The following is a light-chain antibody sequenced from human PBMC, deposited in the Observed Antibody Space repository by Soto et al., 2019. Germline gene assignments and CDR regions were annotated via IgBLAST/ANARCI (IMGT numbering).Light chain of an antibody. J-gene: IGKJ5*01. V-gene: IGKV3-15*01. Sequence: EIVMTQSPATLSVSPGERATLSCRASQSVTSNLAWYQQKPGQAPRLLIYGASTRATGIPARFSGSGSGTELTLTISSLQSEDFAFYYCQQYKSWPITFGQGTRLEI. CDR1: QSVTSN. CDR2: GAS. CDR3: QQYKSWPIT.